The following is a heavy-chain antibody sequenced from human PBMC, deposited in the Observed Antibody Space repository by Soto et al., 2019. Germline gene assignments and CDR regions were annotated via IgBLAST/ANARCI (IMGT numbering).Heavy chain of an antibody. CDR1: GYTFTSYG. CDR3: ARVGLTMIVVPVWVR. Sequence: QVQLVQSGAEVKKPGASVKVSCKASGYTFTSYGISWVRQAPGQGLEWMGWINTDNGNTKYAQKFQGRVTMTRDRSTTTAYMELRSLRSDDTAVYYCARVGLTMIVVPVWVRGGQGTQVTVSS. J-gene: IGHJ4*02. CDR2: INTDNGNT. D-gene: IGHD3-22*01. V-gene: IGHV1-18*04.